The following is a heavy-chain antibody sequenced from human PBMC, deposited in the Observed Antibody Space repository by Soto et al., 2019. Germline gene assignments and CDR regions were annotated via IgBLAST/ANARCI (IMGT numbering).Heavy chain of an antibody. CDR2: IYYSGST. CDR1: GGSISSGGYY. J-gene: IGHJ6*02. CDR3: ARVQWLRLESKGYGMDV. D-gene: IGHD5-12*01. V-gene: IGHV4-31*03. Sequence: PSETLSLTCTVSGGSISSGGYYWSWIRQHPGKGLEWIGYIYYSGSTYYNPSLKSRVTISVDTSKNQSSLKLSSVTAADTAVYYCARVQWLRLESKGYGMDVWGQGTTVTVS.